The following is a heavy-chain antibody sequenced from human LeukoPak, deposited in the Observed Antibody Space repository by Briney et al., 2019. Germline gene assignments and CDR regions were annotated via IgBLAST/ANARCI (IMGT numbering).Heavy chain of an antibody. V-gene: IGHV3-21*01. CDR2: ISSSSSYI. D-gene: IGHD6-13*01. J-gene: IGHJ3*01. CDR1: GFTFSSYS. Sequence: GSLRLSCAASGFTFSSYSMNWVRQALGKGLEWVSSISSSSSYIYYADSVKGRFTISRDNAKNSLYLQMNSLRAEDTAVYYCARDQYSSTWYRGAFDVWGQGTMVSVSS. CDR3: ARDQYSSTWYRGAFDV.